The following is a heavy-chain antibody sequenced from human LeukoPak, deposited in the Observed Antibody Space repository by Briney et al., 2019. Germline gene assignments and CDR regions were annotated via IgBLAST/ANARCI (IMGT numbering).Heavy chain of an antibody. D-gene: IGHD3-10*01. CDR3: ARAYYYYGSGSYDMDV. CDR1: GYTFTIYG. CDR2: ISAYNGNT. V-gene: IGHV1-18*01. Sequence: ASVKVSCKASGYTFTIYGISWVRQAPGQGLEWMGWISAYNGNTNYAQKLQGRVTMTTDTSTSTAYMELRSLRSDDTAVYYCARAYYYYGSGSYDMDVWGQGTTVTVSS. J-gene: IGHJ6*02.